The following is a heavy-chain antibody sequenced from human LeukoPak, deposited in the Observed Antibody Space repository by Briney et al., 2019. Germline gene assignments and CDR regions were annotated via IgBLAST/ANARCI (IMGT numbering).Heavy chain of an antibody. V-gene: IGHV3-74*01. D-gene: IGHD2-8*01. CDR2: INSDGSST. Sequence: GGSLRLSCAASGFTFRTDWMHWVRQAPGKGPVWVSRINSDGSSTSYADSVKGRFTISRDNAKNTLYLQMNSLRAEDTAVYHCARSTDAGPGYWGQGTLVTVAS. J-gene: IGHJ4*02. CDR1: GFTFRTDW. CDR3: ARSTDAGPGY.